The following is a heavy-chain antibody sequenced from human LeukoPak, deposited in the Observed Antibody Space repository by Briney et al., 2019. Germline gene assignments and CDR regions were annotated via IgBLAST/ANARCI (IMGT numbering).Heavy chain of an antibody. CDR3: AKESDLYCTNGVCYNGY. V-gene: IGHV3-23*01. CDR2: ISGSGGST. D-gene: IGHD2-8*01. CDR1: GFTFSSYA. Sequence: GGSLRLSCAASGFTFSSYAMSWVRQAPGKGLEWVSAISGSGGSTYYADSVKGRFTISRDNSKNTLYLQMNSLRAEDTAVYYCAKESDLYCTNGVCYNGYWGQGTLVTVSS. J-gene: IGHJ4*02.